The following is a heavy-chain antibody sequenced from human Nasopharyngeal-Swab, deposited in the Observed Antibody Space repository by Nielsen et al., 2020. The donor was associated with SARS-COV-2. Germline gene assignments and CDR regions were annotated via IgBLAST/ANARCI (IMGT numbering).Heavy chain of an antibody. Sequence: SETLSLTCIVSGDSLSSYFWTWIRQPPGKGLEWIGNIHYVGAKYGPSLKSRLTISVDRSTNQFSLDLKSVTAADSGVYYCARTLYDTNWSYFDLWGQGTLVSVSS. V-gene: IGHV4-59*13. CDR3: ARTLYDTNWSYFDL. CDR2: IHYVGA. D-gene: IGHD1-1*01. J-gene: IGHJ4*02. CDR1: GDSLSSYF.